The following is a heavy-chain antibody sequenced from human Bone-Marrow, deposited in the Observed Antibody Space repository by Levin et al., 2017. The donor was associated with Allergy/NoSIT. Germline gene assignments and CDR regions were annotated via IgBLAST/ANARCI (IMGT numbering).Heavy chain of an antibody. J-gene: IGHJ3*02. Sequence: GESLKISCSASGFTFSSYAMHWVRQAPGKGLEYVSAISSNGGSTYYADSVKGRFTISRDNSKNTLYLQMSSLRAEDTAVYYCVKDLSIAATRGSIDAFDIWGQGTMVTVSS. D-gene: IGHD6-13*01. CDR2: ISSNGGST. CDR1: GFTFSSYA. CDR3: VKDLSIAATRGSIDAFDI. V-gene: IGHV3-64D*06.